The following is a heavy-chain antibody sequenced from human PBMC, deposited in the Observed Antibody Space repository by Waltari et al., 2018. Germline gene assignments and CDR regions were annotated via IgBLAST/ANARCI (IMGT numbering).Heavy chain of an antibody. D-gene: IGHD6-13*01. Sequence: EVQLVESGGGLVKPGGSLRLSCAASGFPLSIYSMNWVRQAPGKGLEWVSSISSSSSYIYYADSVKGRFTISRDNAKNSLYLQMNSLRAEDTAVYYCARDRPLGIAAAGTNFDYWGQGTLVTVSS. CDR2: ISSSSSYI. V-gene: IGHV3-21*01. CDR3: ARDRPLGIAAAGTNFDY. J-gene: IGHJ4*02. CDR1: GFPLSIYS.